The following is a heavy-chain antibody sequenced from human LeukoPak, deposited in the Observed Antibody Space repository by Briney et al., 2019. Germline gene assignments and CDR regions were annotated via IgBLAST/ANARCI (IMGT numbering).Heavy chain of an antibody. CDR2: IYYSGST. CDR1: GGSISSSSYY. D-gene: IGHD3-22*01. Sequence: PSETLSLTCTVSGGSISSSSYYWGWIRQPPGKGLEWIGSIYYSGSTYYNPSLKSRVTISVDTSKNQFSLKLSSVTAADTAVYYCARMNYYDSSGPIDYWGQGTLVTVSS. V-gene: IGHV4-39*07. CDR3: ARMNYYDSSGPIDY. J-gene: IGHJ4*02.